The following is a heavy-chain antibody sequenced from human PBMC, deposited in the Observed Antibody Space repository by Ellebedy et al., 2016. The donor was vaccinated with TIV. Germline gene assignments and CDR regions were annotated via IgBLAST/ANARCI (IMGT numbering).Heavy chain of an antibody. CDR1: GYTFTSYY. CDR3: VQGYCSSTSCFSIERYGMDV. CDR2: INPSGGST. D-gene: IGHD2-2*01. Sequence: ASVKVSCXASGYTFTSYYMHWVRQAPGQGLEWMGIINPSGGSTSYAQKFQGRVTMTRDTSTSTVYMELSSLRSEDTAVYYCVQGYCSSTSCFSIERYGMDVWGQGTTVTVSS. J-gene: IGHJ6*02. V-gene: IGHV1-46*01.